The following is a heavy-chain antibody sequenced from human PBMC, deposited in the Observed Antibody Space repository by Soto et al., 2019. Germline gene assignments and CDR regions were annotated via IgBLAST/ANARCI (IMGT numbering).Heavy chain of an antibody. D-gene: IGHD3-10*01. CDR2: MYKTGET. J-gene: IGHJ6*02. V-gene: IGHV4-61*01. CDR3: MKAHESGDFLGMSV. CDR1: GGSVSTGMKY. Sequence: SETLSLTCTVSGGSVSTGMKYWGWVRQPPGKALEFIGYMYKTGETLLNSSLKSRVTLSMETSKNQFSLTLSSVTAADTAVYFCMKAHESGDFLGMSVWGPGTTVTSP.